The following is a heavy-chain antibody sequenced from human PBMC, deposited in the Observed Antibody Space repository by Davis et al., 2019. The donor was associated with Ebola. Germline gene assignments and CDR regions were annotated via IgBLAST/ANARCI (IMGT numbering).Heavy chain of an antibody. CDR3: ARLVYGSYADYFDY. CDR1: GFTFSSYG. J-gene: IGHJ4*02. CDR2: ISYDGSNK. Sequence: GESLKISCAASGFTFSSYGMHWVRQAPGKGLEWVAVISYDGSNKYYADSVKGRFTISRDNSKNTLYLQMNGLRAEDTAVYYCARLVYGSYADYFDYWGQGTLVTVSS. D-gene: IGHD1-26*01. V-gene: IGHV3-30*03.